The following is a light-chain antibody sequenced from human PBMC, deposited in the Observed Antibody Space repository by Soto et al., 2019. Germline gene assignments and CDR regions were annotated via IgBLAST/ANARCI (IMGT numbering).Light chain of an antibody. J-gene: IGKJ4*01. CDR3: QQYNDWPLT. CDR1: QSVSTN. CDR2: GAS. Sequence: EIVMTQSPATLSVSPGERASLSCRASQSVSTNLAWYQQKPAQAPRLLIYGASTRATGIPARFSGGGSGTEITLTLSSLQSADFAVYYCQQYNDWPLTFGGGTKVEIK. V-gene: IGKV3-15*01.